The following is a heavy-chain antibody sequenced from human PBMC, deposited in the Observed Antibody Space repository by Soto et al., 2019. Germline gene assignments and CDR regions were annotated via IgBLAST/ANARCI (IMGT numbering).Heavy chain of an antibody. D-gene: IGHD6-13*01. V-gene: IGHV3-23*01. J-gene: IGHJ4*02. CDR2: IGGSGGST. CDR3: ARPLYGSTWYSDY. CDR1: GFTFSSYA. Sequence: GGSLRLSCAASGFTFSSYAMNWVRQAPGKALEWVSAIGGSGGSTYYADSVKGRFTISRDNSKNTLYLQMNSLRAEDTAVYYCARPLYGSTWYSDYWGQGTLVTVSS.